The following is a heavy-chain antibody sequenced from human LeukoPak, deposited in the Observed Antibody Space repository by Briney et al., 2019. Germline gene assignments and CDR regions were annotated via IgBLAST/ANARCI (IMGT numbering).Heavy chain of an antibody. CDR3: ARHGWELPFDY. J-gene: IGHJ4*02. Sequence: SETLSLTCAVYGGSFSGYYWSWIRQPPGKGLEWIGEINHSGSTNYNPSLKSRVTISVDTSKNQFSLKLSSVTAADTAVYYCARHGWELPFDYWGQGTLVTVSS. V-gene: IGHV4-34*01. CDR2: INHSGST. CDR1: GGSFSGYY. D-gene: IGHD1-26*01.